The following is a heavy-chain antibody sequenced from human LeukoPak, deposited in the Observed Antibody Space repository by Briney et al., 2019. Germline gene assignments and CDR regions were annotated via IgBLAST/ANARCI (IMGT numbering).Heavy chain of an antibody. CDR1: GGSISSYY. Sequence: SSETLSLTCTVSGGSISSYYWTWIRQPPGKGLEWIGYLYYSGSTNYNPSLKSRVTISVDTSKNQFSLQLNSVTPEDTAVYFCARSGSSWDLIDYWGQGTLVTVSS. D-gene: IGHD6-13*01. CDR2: LYYSGST. J-gene: IGHJ4*02. CDR3: ARSGSSWDLIDY. V-gene: IGHV4-59*12.